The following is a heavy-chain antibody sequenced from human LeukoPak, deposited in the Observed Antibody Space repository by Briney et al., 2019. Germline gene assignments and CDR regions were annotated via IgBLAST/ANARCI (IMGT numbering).Heavy chain of an antibody. Sequence: PGGSLRLSCAASGFTFSSYGMHWVRQAPGKGLEWVAVISYDGSNKYYADSVKGRFTISRDNSKNTLYLKMNSLRAEDTAVYYCARVGYSGYDSRPVFDYWGQGTPVTVSS. CDR3: ARVGYSGYDSRPVFDY. V-gene: IGHV3-30*03. CDR1: GFTFSSYG. J-gene: IGHJ4*02. D-gene: IGHD5-12*01. CDR2: ISYDGSNK.